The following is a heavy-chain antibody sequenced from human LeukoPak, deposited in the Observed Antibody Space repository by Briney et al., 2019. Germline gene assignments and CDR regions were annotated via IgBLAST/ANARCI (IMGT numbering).Heavy chain of an antibody. CDR1: GVSISSFY. V-gene: IGHV4-59*01. CDR3: ARGDFSGYDFDY. J-gene: IGHJ4*02. D-gene: IGHD5-12*01. CDR2: IYYSGST. Sequence: SETLSLTCTVSGVSISSFYWSWIRQPPGKGLECIGYIYYSGSTNYNPSLKSRVTMSVDTSKNQFSLKLSSVTAADTAVYYCARGDFSGYDFDYWGQGTLVTVSS.